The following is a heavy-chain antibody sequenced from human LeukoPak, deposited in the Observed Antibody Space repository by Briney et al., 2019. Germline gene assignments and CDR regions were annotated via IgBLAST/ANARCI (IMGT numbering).Heavy chain of an antibody. Sequence: PSETLSLTCTVSGGSISSSSYYWGWIRQPPGKGLEWIGSIYYSGSTYYNPSLKSRVTISVDTSKNQFSLKLSSVTAADTAVYYCARTYPRRGHPAFDIWGQGTMVTVSS. CDR2: IYYSGST. D-gene: IGHD3-16*01. J-gene: IGHJ3*02. CDR1: GGSISSSSYY. V-gene: IGHV4-39*01. CDR3: ARTYPRRGHPAFDI.